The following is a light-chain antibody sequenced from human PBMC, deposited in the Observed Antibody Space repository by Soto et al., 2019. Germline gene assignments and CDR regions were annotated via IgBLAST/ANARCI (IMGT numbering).Light chain of an antibody. V-gene: IGLV4-69*01. Sequence: QPVLTQSPSASASLGASVKLTCTLSSGHSSYAIAWHQQQPEKGPRYLMKLNSDGSHSKGDGIPDRFSGSSSGAERYLTSSSLQSEDEADYFCQTCDTDIHVVFGGGTKLTVL. CDR1: SGHSSYA. J-gene: IGLJ2*01. CDR3: QTCDTDIHVV. CDR2: LNSDGSH.